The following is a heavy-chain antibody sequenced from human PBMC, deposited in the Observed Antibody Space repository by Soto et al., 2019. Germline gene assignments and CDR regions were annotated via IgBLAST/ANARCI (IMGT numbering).Heavy chain of an antibody. D-gene: IGHD3-22*01. V-gene: IGHV4-39*01. J-gene: IGHJ4*02. CDR3: MLGSGWKDFDY. Sequence: SETLSLTCTVSGGSITSSRYSWGWIRQPPGKGLEWIGNIYYSGSTYYNPSLKSRVTISVDTSKNQFSLKLSSVTAADTAVYYCMLGSGWKDFDYWGQVTLVTVS. CDR2: IYYSGST. CDR1: GGSITSSRYS.